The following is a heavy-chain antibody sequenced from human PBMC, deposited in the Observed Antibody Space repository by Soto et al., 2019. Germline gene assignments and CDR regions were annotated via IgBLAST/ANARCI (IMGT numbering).Heavy chain of an antibody. V-gene: IGHV4-30-2*01. CDR1: GGSISSGGYS. CDR2: IYHSGST. Sequence: SETLSLTCAVSGGSISSGGYSWSWIRQPPGKGLEWIGYIYHSGSTYYNPSLKSRVTISVDRSKNQFSLRLSSVTAADTAVYYCARAGAVTTSFDYWGQGTLVTVSS. J-gene: IGHJ4*02. D-gene: IGHD4-17*01. CDR3: ARAGAVTTSFDY.